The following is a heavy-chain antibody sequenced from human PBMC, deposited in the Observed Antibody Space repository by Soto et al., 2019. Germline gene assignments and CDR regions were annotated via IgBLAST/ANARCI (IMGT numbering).Heavy chain of an antibody. D-gene: IGHD6-13*01. CDR1: GFTFSSYG. CDR3: ALSWSVDY. J-gene: IGHJ4*02. Sequence: QVQLVESGGGVVQPGRSLRLSCAASGFTFSSYGMHWVRQAPGKGLEWVAVISYDGSNKYYADSVKGRFTISRDNSKNTLYLQRNSLRAEDTAVYYCALSWSVDYWGQGTLVTVSS. CDR2: ISYDGSNK. V-gene: IGHV3-30*03.